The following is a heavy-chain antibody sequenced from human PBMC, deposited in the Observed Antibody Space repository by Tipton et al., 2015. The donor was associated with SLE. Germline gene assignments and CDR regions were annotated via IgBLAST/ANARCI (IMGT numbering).Heavy chain of an antibody. CDR3: AREDYYDSSD. V-gene: IGHV6-1*01. CDR2: TYYRSKWYN. Sequence: TLSLTCAISGDSVPSNSAAWNWIRQSPSRGLEWLGRTYYRSKWYNDYAVSVKSRITINPDTSKNQFSLKLSSVTAADTAVYYCAREDYYDSSDWGQGTLVNVSS. CDR1: GDSVPSNSAA. D-gene: IGHD3-22*01. J-gene: IGHJ4*02.